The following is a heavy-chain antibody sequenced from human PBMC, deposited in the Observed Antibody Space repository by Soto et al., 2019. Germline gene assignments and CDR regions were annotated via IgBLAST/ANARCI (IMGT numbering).Heavy chain of an antibody. Sequence: GESLKISCKGSGYIFTSYWIGWVRQMPGKGLEWMGIIYPDDSDTRYSPSFQGQVTISADKSISTAYLQWSSLKASDTAMYYCACTYYYDSSGYYPFDYWGQGTLVTVYS. CDR3: ACTYYYDSSGYYPFDY. CDR1: GYIFTSYW. V-gene: IGHV5-51*01. J-gene: IGHJ4*02. CDR2: IYPDDSDT. D-gene: IGHD3-22*01.